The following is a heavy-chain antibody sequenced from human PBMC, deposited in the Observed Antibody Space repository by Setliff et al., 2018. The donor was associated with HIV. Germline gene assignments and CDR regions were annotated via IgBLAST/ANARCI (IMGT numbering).Heavy chain of an antibody. J-gene: IGHJ6*03. Sequence: ASVKFSCKASGYTFTSYYMHWVRQAPGQGLEWMGWVRPYNADKNYAQKFQGRVTMTSDTSISTAYLELSGLTSDDTAIYYCARDRAYCSSGSCYRPLVYYFYYMDVWGTGTTVTVSS. CDR3: ARDRAYCSSGSCYRPLVYYFYYMDV. V-gene: IGHV1-2*02. CDR1: GYTFTSYY. D-gene: IGHD2-15*01. CDR2: VRPYNADK.